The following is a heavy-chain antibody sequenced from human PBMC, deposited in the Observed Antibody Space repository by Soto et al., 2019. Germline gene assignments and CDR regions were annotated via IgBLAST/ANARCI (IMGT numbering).Heavy chain of an antibody. Sequence: ASVKVSCKASGYTFTVYYMHWVRQAPGQGLEWMGWINPKSGGTMYPQKFQGRVTMTWDTSISTAYMALTRLRSDDTAVYYCARDLAKGGGSAGFDYWDQGXLVTVYS. V-gene: IGHV1-2*02. CDR3: ARDLAKGGGSAGFDY. CDR1: GYTFTVYY. J-gene: IGHJ4*02. CDR2: INPKSGGT. D-gene: IGHD1-26*01.